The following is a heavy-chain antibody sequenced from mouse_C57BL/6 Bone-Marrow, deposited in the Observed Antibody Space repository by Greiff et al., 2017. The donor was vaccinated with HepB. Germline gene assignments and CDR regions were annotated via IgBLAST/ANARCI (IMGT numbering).Heavy chain of an antibody. CDR2: INPNNGGT. D-gene: IGHD1-1*01. J-gene: IGHJ2*01. V-gene: IGHV1-26*01. Sequence: VQLQQSGPELVKPGASVKISCKASGYTFTDYYMNWVKQSHGKSLEWIGDINPNNGGTSYNQKFKGKATLTVDKSSSTAYMELRSLTSEDSAVYYCANYGSSSFDYWGQGTTLTVSS. CDR3: ANYGSSSFDY. CDR1: GYTFTDYY.